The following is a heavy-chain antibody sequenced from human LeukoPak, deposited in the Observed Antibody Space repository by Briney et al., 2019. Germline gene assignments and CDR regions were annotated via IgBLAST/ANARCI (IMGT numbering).Heavy chain of an antibody. V-gene: IGHV3-23*01. CDR2: ISGSGGST. Sequence: GASLRLSRAASGFTFSSYAMSWVRQAPGKGLEWVSAISGSGGSTYYADSVKGRFTISRDNSKNTLYLQMNSLRAEDTAVYYCAKSLGRWLPYGMDVWGQGTTVTVSS. J-gene: IGHJ6*02. D-gene: IGHD5-24*01. CDR1: GFTFSSYA. CDR3: AKSLGRWLPYGMDV.